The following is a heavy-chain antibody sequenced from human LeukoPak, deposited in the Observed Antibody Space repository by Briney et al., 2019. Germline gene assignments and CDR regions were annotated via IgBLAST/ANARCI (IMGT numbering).Heavy chain of an antibody. CDR3: GRGRRFLEWLLFDY. J-gene: IGHJ4*02. Sequence: SETLSLTCAVYGGSFSGYYWSWIRQPPGKGLEWIGEINHSGSTNYNPSLKSRVTISVDTSKNQFSLKLSSVTAADTAVYYCGRGRRFLEWLLFDYWGQGTLVTVSS. D-gene: IGHD3-3*01. CDR2: INHSGST. CDR1: GGSFSGYY. V-gene: IGHV4-34*01.